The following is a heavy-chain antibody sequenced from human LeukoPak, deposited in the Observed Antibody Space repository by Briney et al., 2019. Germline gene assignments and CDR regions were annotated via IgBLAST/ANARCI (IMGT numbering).Heavy chain of an antibody. Sequence: PGGSLRLSCAASRFTFSNYWMSWVRQAPGKGLEWVAHIKYDGSEKYYVDSVKGRFTISRDNAKNSLYLQMNSLRADDTAVYYCARLRSKYWFDPWGQGTLVTVSS. V-gene: IGHV3-7*02. J-gene: IGHJ5*02. CDR2: IKYDGSEK. CDR3: ARLRSKYWFDP. D-gene: IGHD4-11*01. CDR1: RFTFSNYW.